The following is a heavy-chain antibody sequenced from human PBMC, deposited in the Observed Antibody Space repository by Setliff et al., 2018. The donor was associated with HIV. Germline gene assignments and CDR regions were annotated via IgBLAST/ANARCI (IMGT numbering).Heavy chain of an antibody. CDR1: HYSINSEYY. CDR2: IYQSGST. Sequence: TSETLSLTCTVSHYSINSEYYWGWSRQPPGKGLEYIGSIYQSGSTYCSPSLKSRVSMSIDTSKDQFSLRLKSLTAADTAVYYCARRAAATTNFDYWGQGTLVTVSS. J-gene: IGHJ4*02. V-gene: IGHV4-38-2*02. CDR3: ARRAAATTNFDY. D-gene: IGHD1-26*01.